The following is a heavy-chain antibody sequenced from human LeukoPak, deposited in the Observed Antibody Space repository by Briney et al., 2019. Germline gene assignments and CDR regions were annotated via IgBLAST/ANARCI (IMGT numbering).Heavy chain of an antibody. CDR2: ISYDGITK. CDR3: ARDLSTKYSIDY. CDR1: GFTFSNYA. V-gene: IGHV3-30*09. Sequence: PGGSLRLSCAASGFTFSNYAIHWVRQPPGKGLEWVAFISYDGITKYYADSVRGRFAISRDNSKNTLYLQMTSLRVDGTALYYCARDLSTKYSIDYWGQGTLVTVSS. D-gene: IGHD1-1*01. J-gene: IGHJ4*02.